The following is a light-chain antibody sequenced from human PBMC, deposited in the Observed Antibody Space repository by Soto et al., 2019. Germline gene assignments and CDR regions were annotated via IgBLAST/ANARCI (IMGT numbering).Light chain of an antibody. CDR1: QTISSW. J-gene: IGKJ1*01. V-gene: IGKV1-5*03. CDR3: QHYNSYSVA. Sequence: DIQMTQSTSTLSGSVGDRVTITCRASQTISSWLAWYQQKPGKAPKLMNYKASTLKSGDPSGFRGNGSGTEFTLNIRRLQPDHFATYFCQHYNSYSVAFGQGTKGELK. CDR2: KAS.